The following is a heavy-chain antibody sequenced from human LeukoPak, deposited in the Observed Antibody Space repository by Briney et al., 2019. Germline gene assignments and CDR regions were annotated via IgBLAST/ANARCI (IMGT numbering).Heavy chain of an antibody. V-gene: IGHV1-2*02. CDR1: GYTFSDYY. D-gene: IGHD1-26*01. Sequence: ASVRVSCRTSGYTFSDYYLHWVRQAPGQGLEWMGWINPSSGGTKYVQKFQGRVTMTRDTSISTGYMELSRLRSDDTAVYYCARPIRGSYVEDAFDMWGQGTMVTVSA. J-gene: IGHJ3*02. CDR3: ARPIRGSYVEDAFDM. CDR2: INPSSGGT.